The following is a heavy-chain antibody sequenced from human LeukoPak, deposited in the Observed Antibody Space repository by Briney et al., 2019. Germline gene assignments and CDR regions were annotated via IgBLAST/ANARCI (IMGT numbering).Heavy chain of an antibody. CDR3: ARDPLYDYGDYGY. J-gene: IGHJ4*02. Sequence: GRSLRLSCAASGFTFSSYGMHWVRQAPGKGLEWVAVIWYDGSNKYYADSVKGRFTISRDNSKNTLYLQMNSLRAEDTAVYYCARDPLYDYGDYGYWGQGTLVTVSS. CDR1: GFTFSSYG. CDR2: IWYDGSNK. D-gene: IGHD4-17*01. V-gene: IGHV3-33*01.